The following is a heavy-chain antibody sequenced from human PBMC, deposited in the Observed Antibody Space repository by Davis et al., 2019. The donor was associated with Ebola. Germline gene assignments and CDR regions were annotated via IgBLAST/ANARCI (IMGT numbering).Heavy chain of an antibody. J-gene: IGHJ3*02. V-gene: IGHV3-21*04. Sequence: GGSLRLSCVASGFTFNSYSMNWVRQAPGKGLEWVSSISSVSYYIYYADSLKGRFTISRDNSKNTLYLQMNGLRVEDTAIYYCAKDTSNIWFDIWGQWTMVTVSS. D-gene: IGHD1-26*01. CDR3: AKDTSNIWFDI. CDR1: GFTFNSYS. CDR2: ISSVSYYI.